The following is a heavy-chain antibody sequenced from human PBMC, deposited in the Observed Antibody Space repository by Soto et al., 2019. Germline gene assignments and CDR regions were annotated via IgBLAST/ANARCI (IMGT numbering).Heavy chain of an antibody. D-gene: IGHD3-3*01. Sequence: GGSLRLSCQASGFNFDNYGMHWVRQAPGKGLEWVAAITYDGSNQYYADSVKGRFTISRDNSKNTLYLQMNSLRAEDTAVYYCAKLGITIFGVVISAPDYYYYGMDVWGQGTTVTVSS. CDR3: AKLGITIFGVVISAPDYYYYGMDV. V-gene: IGHV3-30*18. CDR1: GFNFDNYG. J-gene: IGHJ6*02. CDR2: ITYDGSNQ.